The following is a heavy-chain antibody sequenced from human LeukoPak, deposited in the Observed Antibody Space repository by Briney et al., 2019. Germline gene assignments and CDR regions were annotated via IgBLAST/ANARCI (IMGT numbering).Heavy chain of an antibody. CDR1: GFTFSSYG. V-gene: IGHV3-23*01. Sequence: GGTLRLSCAASGFTFSSYGMSWVRQAPGKGLEWVSAISGSGGSTYYADSVKGRFTISRDNSKNTLYLQMNSLRAEDTAVYYCAKAGGFGEHNFDYWGQGTLVTVSS. CDR3: AKAGGFGEHNFDY. J-gene: IGHJ4*02. D-gene: IGHD3-10*01. CDR2: ISGSGGST.